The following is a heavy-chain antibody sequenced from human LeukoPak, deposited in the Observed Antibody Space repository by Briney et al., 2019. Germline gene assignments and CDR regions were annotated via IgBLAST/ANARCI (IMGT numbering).Heavy chain of an antibody. D-gene: IGHD5-24*01. V-gene: IGHV3-11*03. CDR3: ARRMATIPNFDY. Sequence: RGSLRLSCAASGFTFSDYYMSWIRQAPGKGLEWVSYVSSSSSYTNYADSVKGRFTISRDNAKNSLYLQMNSLRAEDTAVYYCARRMATIPNFDYWGQGTLVTVSS. J-gene: IGHJ4*02. CDR1: GFTFSDYY. CDR2: VSSSSSYT.